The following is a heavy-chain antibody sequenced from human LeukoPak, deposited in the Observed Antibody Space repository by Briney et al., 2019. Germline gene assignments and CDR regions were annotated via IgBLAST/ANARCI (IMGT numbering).Heavy chain of an antibody. Sequence: GGSLRLSCAASGFTVSSYSMNWVRQAPGKGLEWVSFISSSSSYIYYADSVKGRFTVSRDNAKNSLYLQMNSLRAEDTAVYYCARGEWSSSPFDYWGQGTLVTVSS. CDR3: ARGEWSSSPFDY. V-gene: IGHV3-21*01. D-gene: IGHD6-6*01. CDR2: ISSSSSYI. CDR1: GFTVSSYS. J-gene: IGHJ4*02.